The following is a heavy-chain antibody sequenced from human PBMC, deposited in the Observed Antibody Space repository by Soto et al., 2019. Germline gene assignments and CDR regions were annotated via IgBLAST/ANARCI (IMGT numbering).Heavy chain of an antibody. CDR3: ARHSKDIVVVPAAPAIYYGRDV. D-gene: IGHD2-2*01. CDR1: GYSFTSYW. J-gene: IGHJ6*02. CDR2: IDPSDSYT. V-gene: IGHV5-10-1*01. Sequence: PGESLKISCKGSGYSFTSYWISWVRQMPGKGLEWMGRIDPSDSYTNYSPSFQGHVTISADKSISTAYLQWSSLKASDTAMYYCARHSKDIVVVPAAPAIYYGRDVWGQGTTVTVSS.